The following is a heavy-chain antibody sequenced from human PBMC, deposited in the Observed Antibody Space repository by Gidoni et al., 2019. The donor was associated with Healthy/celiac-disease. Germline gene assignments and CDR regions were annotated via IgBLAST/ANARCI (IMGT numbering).Heavy chain of an antibody. J-gene: IGHJ4*02. V-gene: IGHV4-39*01. CDR2: IYYSGRP. CDR3: AVKKPSVLLWAPYFDY. D-gene: IGHD3-10*01. Sequence: QLQLQESGPGLVKPSETLSLTCTVSGGSIRSSSYYWGWIRQPPGKGLEWIGSIYYSGRPYYNPSLKSRVTISVDTSKNQFSLKLSSVTAADTAVYYCAVKKPSVLLWAPYFDYWGQGTLVTVSS. CDR1: GGSIRSSSYY.